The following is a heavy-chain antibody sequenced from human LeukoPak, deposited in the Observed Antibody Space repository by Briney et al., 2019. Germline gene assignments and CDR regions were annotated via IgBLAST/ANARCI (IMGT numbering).Heavy chain of an antibody. CDR2: ISLDSASI. CDR3: AKKQTTTVTTLDY. D-gene: IGHD4-17*01. V-gene: IGHV3-21*04. Sequence: PGGSLRLSCAASGFAFSTYSMNWVRQPPGKGLEWVASISLDSASIYHADSVKGRFTISRDNSNNTLYLQMNSLRAEDTAVYFCAKKQTTTVTTLDYWGQGTLVTVSS. J-gene: IGHJ4*02. CDR1: GFAFSTYS.